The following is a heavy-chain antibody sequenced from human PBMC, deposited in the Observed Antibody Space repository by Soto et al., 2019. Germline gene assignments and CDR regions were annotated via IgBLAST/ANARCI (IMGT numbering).Heavy chain of an antibody. CDR2: IYYSGST. D-gene: IGHD6-6*01. V-gene: IGHV4-39*01. CDR1: GGSISSSSYY. J-gene: IGHJ4*02. CDR3: ARLLEYSSSHHDY. Sequence: PSETLSLTCTVSGGSISSSSYYWGWIRQPPGKGLEWIGSIYYSGSTYYNPSLKSQVTISVDTSKKQFSLKLSSVTAANKAMYYCARLLEYSSSHHDYWGQGTLVTVSS.